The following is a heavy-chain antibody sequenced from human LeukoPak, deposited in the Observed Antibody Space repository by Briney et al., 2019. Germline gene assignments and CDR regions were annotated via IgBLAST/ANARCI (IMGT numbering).Heavy chain of an antibody. Sequence: PSETLSLTCTVSGGSTSSSSYYWGWLRQPPGKGLEWIGSIYYSGSTYYNPSLKSRVTISLDTSKNQFSLKLSSVTAADTAVYYCARDTEYSSSSPFDPWGQGTLVTVSS. J-gene: IGHJ5*02. V-gene: IGHV4-39*07. CDR3: ARDTEYSSSSPFDP. CDR2: IYYSGST. D-gene: IGHD6-13*01. CDR1: GGSTSSSSYY.